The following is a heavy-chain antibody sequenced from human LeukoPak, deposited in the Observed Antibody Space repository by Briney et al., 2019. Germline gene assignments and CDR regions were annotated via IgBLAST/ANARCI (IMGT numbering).Heavy chain of an antibody. CDR1: GSSGDTFNSHG. Sequence: SVKVSCKASGSSGDTFNSHGVSWVRQAPGQGLEWMGGIIPMFPTAQYSQKFQGRITMTTDTSTSTGYMELRSLRSDDTAVYYCARDLKMGYSSGRYSWGTGSSNDYWGQGTLVTVSS. J-gene: IGHJ4*02. D-gene: IGHD6-19*01. V-gene: IGHV1-69*05. CDR2: IIPMFPTA. CDR3: ARDLKMGYSSGRYSWGTGSSNDY.